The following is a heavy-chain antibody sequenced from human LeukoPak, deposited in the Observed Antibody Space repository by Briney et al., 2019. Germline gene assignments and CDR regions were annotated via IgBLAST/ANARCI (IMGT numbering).Heavy chain of an antibody. Sequence: GGSLRLSCAASGFTFSSYSMNWVRQAPGKGLEWVSSISSSSSYIYYADSVKGRFTISRDNAKNSLYLQMNSLRAEDTAVYYCARGGYCSSTSCYLDAMDVWGQGTTVTVSS. J-gene: IGHJ6*02. CDR1: GFTFSSYS. V-gene: IGHV3-21*01. CDR2: ISSSSSYI. D-gene: IGHD2-2*01. CDR3: ARGGYCSSTSCYLDAMDV.